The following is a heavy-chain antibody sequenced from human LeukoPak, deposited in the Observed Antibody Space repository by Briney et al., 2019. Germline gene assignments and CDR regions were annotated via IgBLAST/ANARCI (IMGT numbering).Heavy chain of an antibody. V-gene: IGHV5-51*01. CDR2: IYPGDSDT. CDR3: ARKFCSSTTCYVAFDM. J-gene: IGHJ3*02. CDR1: GSTFTNYW. D-gene: IGHD2-2*01. Sequence: GESLKISCKGSGSTFTNYWIGWVRQMPGKGLEYMGIIYPGDSDTRYSPSFEGQVTISADKSISTAYLQWSSLKASDTAMYFCARKFCSSTTCYVAFDMWGQGTMVTVSS.